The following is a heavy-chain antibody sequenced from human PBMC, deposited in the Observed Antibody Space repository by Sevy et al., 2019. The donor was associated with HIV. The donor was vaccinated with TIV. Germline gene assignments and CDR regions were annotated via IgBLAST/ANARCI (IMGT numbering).Heavy chain of an antibody. D-gene: IGHD1-7*01. CDR2: IYHSGNT. J-gene: IGHJ3*02. CDR3: ARTLRGNFETRATDFNI. Sequence: SETLSLTCAVSGYSISSDDYWVWIRQPPGKGLEWIGNIYHSGNTYYNPSLKSRVTMSLDTSMNQFSLRLTSVTAADTAVYYCARTLRGNFETRATDFNIWGQGTMVTVSS. V-gene: IGHV4-38-2*01. CDR1: GYSISSDDY.